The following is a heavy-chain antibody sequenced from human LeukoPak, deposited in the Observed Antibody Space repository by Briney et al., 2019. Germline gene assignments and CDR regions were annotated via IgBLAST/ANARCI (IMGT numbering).Heavy chain of an antibody. V-gene: IGHV4-4*07. CDR1: GGSISSYY. Sequence: PSEALSLTCTVSGGSISSYYWSWIRQPAGKGLEWIGRIYTSGSTNYNPSLKSRVTMSVDPSKNQFSLKLSSVTAADTAVYYCARETSQKGAHYMDVWGKGTTVTISS. J-gene: IGHJ6*03. CDR3: ARETSQKGAHYMDV. D-gene: IGHD3-16*01. CDR2: IYTSGST.